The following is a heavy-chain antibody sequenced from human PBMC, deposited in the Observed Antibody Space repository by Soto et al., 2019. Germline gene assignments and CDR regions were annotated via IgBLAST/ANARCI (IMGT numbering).Heavy chain of an antibody. J-gene: IGHJ4*02. V-gene: IGHV3-21*01. CDR1: GFTFSSYS. CDR2: ISSSSSYI. Sequence: GGSLRLSCAASGFTFSSYSMNWVRQAQGKGLEWVSSISSSSSYIYYADSVKGRFTISRDNAKNSLYLQMNSLRAEDTAVYYCARGHYDSSGYFDYWGQGTLVTVSS. D-gene: IGHD3-22*01. CDR3: ARGHYDSSGYFDY.